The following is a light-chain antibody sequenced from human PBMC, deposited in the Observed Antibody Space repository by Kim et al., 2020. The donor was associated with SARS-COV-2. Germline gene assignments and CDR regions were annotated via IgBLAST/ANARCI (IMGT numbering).Light chain of an antibody. J-gene: IGLJ2*01. CDR1: SGSSASNT. Sequence: KTVTISCTRSSGSSASNTVQWYQQRPGRAPTNVIYEDNLRPSGVPDRFSGSLDSSSNSASLTISGLKTEDEADYYCQSYDTDNQGIFGGGTKLTVL. CDR3: QSYDTDNQGI. V-gene: IGLV6-57*03. CDR2: EDN.